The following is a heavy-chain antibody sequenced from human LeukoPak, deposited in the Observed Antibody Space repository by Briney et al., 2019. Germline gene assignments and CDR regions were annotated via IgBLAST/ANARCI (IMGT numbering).Heavy chain of an antibody. D-gene: IGHD1-26*01. CDR2: IYTSGST. CDR3: ARDGIVGASRDYYYGMDV. J-gene: IGHJ6*02. CDR1: GGSISSYY. Sequence: SETLSLTCTVSGGSISSYYWSWLRQPAGKGLEGFGRIYTSGSTNYNPSLKSRVTMSVDTSKNQFSLKLSSVTAADTAVYYCARDGIVGASRDYYYGMDVWGQGTTVTVSS. V-gene: IGHV4-4*07.